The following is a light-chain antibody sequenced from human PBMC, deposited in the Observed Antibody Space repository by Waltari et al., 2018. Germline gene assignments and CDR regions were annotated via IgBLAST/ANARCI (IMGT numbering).Light chain of an antibody. Sequence: QSALTQPASVSGSPGQSITISCTGTSSDVGDYNYVSWYQQYPDKAPKVIIYDVSGRPSGVSNRFSGSKSGNTASLTISGLQAEDEADYYCSSYTSSSTLCVFGTGTKVTVL. J-gene: IGLJ1*01. V-gene: IGLV2-14*03. CDR2: DVS. CDR1: SSDVGDYNY. CDR3: SSYTSSSTLCV.